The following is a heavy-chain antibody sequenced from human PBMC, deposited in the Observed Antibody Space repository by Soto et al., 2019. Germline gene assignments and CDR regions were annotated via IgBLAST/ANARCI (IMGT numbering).Heavy chain of an antibody. CDR3: ARGRGLRYFDWLPTGFDY. CDR2: IYYSGST. J-gene: IGHJ4*02. Sequence: QVQLQESDPGLVKPSETLSLTCTVSGGSISSYYWSWIRQPPGKGLEWIGYIYYSGSTNYNPSLKSRVTISVDTSKNQFSLKLSSVTAADTAVYYCARGRGLRYFDWLPTGFDYWGQGTLVTVSS. CDR1: GGSISSYY. V-gene: IGHV4-59*08. D-gene: IGHD3-9*01.